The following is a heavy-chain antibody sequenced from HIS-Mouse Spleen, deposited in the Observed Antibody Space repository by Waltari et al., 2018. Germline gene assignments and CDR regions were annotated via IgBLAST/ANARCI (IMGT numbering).Heavy chain of an antibody. J-gene: IGHJ2*01. D-gene: IGHD6-13*01. Sequence: QLQLQESGPGLLKPSETLSLTCTVAGCSISSSRYYWGRIRQPPGKGLEWIGSIYYSGSTYYNPSLKSRVTISVDTSKTQFSLKLSSVTAADTAVYYCAREIPYSSSWYDWYFDLWGRGTLVTVSS. V-gene: IGHV4-39*07. CDR3: AREIPYSSSWYDWYFDL. CDR2: IYYSGST. CDR1: GCSISSSRYY.